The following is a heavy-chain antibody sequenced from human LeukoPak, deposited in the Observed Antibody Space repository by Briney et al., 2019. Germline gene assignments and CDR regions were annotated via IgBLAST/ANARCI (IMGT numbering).Heavy chain of an antibody. V-gene: IGHV3-23*01. CDR3: ARDRRYSSGWYYFDY. Sequence: GGSLRLSCAASGFTFSSYAMSWVRQAPGKGLGWASAISGSGGSTYYADSVKGRFTISRDNSKNTLYLQMNSLRAEDTAVYYCARDRRYSSGWYYFDYWGQGTLVTVSS. CDR2: ISGSGGST. D-gene: IGHD6-19*01. CDR1: GFTFSSYA. J-gene: IGHJ4*02.